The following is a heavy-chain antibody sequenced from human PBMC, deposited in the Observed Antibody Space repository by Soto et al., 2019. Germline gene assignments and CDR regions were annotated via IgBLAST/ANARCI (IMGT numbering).Heavy chain of an antibody. CDR2: ISAYNGNT. CDR3: ARLFCSSTSCYGYYYYSGMDV. J-gene: IGHJ6*02. CDR1: GYTFTSYG. D-gene: IGHD2-2*01. V-gene: IGHV1-18*01. Sequence: QVQLVQSGAEVKKPGASVKVSCKASGYTFTSYGISWVRQAPGQGLEWMGWISAYNGNTNYAQKLQGRVTMTTDTSTSTAYMELRSLRSDDTAVYYCARLFCSSTSCYGYYYYSGMDVWGQGTTVTVSS.